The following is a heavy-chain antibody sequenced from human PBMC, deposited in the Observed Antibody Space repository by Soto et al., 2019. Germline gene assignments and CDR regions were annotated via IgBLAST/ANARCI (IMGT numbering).Heavy chain of an antibody. CDR3: ARVAY. CDR2: ISSRSTDT. Sequence: GGSLRLSCAASGFTFSRFAMHWVRQAPGKGLEWVASISSRSTDTWYADSVKGRFIISRDNAQNSLFLQMNTLRPEDTAMYYCARVAYWGPGTQVTVSS. CDR1: GFTFSRFA. V-gene: IGHV3-21*01. J-gene: IGHJ4*02.